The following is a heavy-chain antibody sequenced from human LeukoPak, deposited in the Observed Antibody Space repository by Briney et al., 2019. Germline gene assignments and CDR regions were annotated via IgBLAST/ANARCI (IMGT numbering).Heavy chain of an antibody. CDR1: GGSISSYY. Sequence: SETLSLTCTVSGGSISSYYWSWIRQPPGKGLEWIGSIHYSGSTYYNPSLKSRVTISVDTSKNQFSLKMRSVTAADTAVYYCARHPVAAAGVDYWGQGTLVTVSS. CDR2: IHYSGST. D-gene: IGHD6-13*01. V-gene: IGHV4-59*05. J-gene: IGHJ4*02. CDR3: ARHPVAAAGVDY.